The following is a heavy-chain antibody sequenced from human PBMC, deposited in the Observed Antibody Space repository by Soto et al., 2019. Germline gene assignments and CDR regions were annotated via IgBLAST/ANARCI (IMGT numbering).Heavy chain of an antibody. CDR3: AGKPYDFWSGYYRWASGYYYYYGMDV. V-gene: IGHV4-30-4*01. D-gene: IGHD3-3*01. J-gene: IGHJ6*02. CDR1: GGSISSGDYY. CDR2: IYYSGST. Sequence: PSETLSLTCTASGGSISSGDYYWSWIRQPPGKGLEWIGYIYYSGSTYYNPSLKSRVTISVDTSKNQFSLRLSSVTAADTAVYYCAGKPYDFWSGYYRWASGYYYYYGMDVWGQGTTVTVSS.